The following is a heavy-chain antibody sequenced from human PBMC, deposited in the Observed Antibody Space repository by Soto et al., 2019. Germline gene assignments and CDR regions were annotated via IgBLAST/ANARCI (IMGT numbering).Heavy chain of an antibody. J-gene: IGHJ4*02. CDR2: ISYDGSNK. D-gene: IGHD3-9*01. Sequence: PGGSLRLSCAASGFTFSSYVMHWVRQAPGKGLEWVAVISYDGSNKYYADSVKGRFTISRDNSKNTLYLQMNSLRAEDTAVYYCAKDLGHFDWLLFDYWGQGTLVTVSS. V-gene: IGHV3-30*18. CDR1: GFTFSSYV. CDR3: AKDLGHFDWLLFDY.